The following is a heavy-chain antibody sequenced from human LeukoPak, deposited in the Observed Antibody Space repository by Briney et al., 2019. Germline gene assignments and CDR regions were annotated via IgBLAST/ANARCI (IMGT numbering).Heavy chain of an antibody. J-gene: IGHJ4*02. CDR3: ARGSSWTDFDY. Sequence: SETLSLTCTVSGGSVSTNTYFWDWVRQPPGKGLEWVGTIYYSGITHYSPSLKSRLTISIDTSKNQFSLKLSSVTAADTAVYYCARGSSWTDFDYWGQGTLVTVSS. CDR2: IYYSGIT. V-gene: IGHV4-39*01. CDR1: GGSVSTNTYF. D-gene: IGHD6-13*01.